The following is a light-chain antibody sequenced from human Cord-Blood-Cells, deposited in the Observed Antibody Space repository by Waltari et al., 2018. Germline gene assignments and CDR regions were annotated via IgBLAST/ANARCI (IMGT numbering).Light chain of an antibody. V-gene: IGLV1-47*01. CDR3: AAWDDSLSGPV. J-gene: IGLJ2*01. CDR2: RNN. Sequence: QSVLTQPPSASGTPGPRVTIACSGSSPNIGSHHLYCYQQLPGTAPKLLIYRNNPRPSGVPDRFSGSKSGTSASLAISGLRSEDEADYYCAAWDDSLSGPVFGGGTKLTVL. CDR1: SPNIGSHH.